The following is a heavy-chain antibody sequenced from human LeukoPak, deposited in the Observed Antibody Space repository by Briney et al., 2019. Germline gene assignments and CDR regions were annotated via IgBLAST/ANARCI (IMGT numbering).Heavy chain of an antibody. D-gene: IGHD3-16*01. V-gene: IGHV4-4*07. CDR2: MYTNGES. CDR3: ARGYYGGADS. Sequence: SETLSLTCTVSRGSINNQYWSWIRQPAGKGLEWIGRMYTNGESDYNPSLKSRVAMSVDTSKSQFSLKLNYMTAADTALYYCARGYYGGADSWGQGILVIVSS. J-gene: IGHJ4*02. CDR1: RGSINNQY.